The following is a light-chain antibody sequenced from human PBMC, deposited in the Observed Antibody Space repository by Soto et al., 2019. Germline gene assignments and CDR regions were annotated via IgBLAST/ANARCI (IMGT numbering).Light chain of an antibody. CDR1: QSLVFNNGFYY. CDR3: MQALQPPPT. CDR2: RAS. J-gene: IGKJ2*01. Sequence: DIVMTQSPLSLAVTPGEPASISCRSSQSLVFNNGFYYLDWYVQKPGQSPQLLIYRASSRASGVPDRFSGSASGADFTLKISRVETEDVGVYYCMQALQPPPTFGQGTKLEIK. V-gene: IGKV2-28*01.